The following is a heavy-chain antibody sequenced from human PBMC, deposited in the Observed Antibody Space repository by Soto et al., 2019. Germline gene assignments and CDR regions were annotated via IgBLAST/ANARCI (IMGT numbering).Heavy chain of an antibody. V-gene: IGHV4-39*01. CDR1: GGSISSSSYY. J-gene: IGHJ6*03. CDR3: ARHGRRVYYYYYMDV. Sequence: SETLSLTCTVSGGSISSSSYYWGWIRQPPGKGLEWIGSIYYSGSTYYNPSLKSRVTISVDTSKNQFSLKLSSVTAADTAVYYCARHGRRVYYYYYMDVWGKGTTGTV. CDR2: IYYSGST.